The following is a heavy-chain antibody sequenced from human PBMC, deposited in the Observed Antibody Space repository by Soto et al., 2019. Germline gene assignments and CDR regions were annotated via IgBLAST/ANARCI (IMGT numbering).Heavy chain of an antibody. J-gene: IGHJ4*02. V-gene: IGHV1-18*01. CDR2: ISASNGNI. D-gene: IGHD6-13*01. CDR3: ARALPYSSSGDS. Sequence: ASVKVSCKASGYTFTTYGISWVRQAPGQGLEWMGWISASNGNIYYGQKFQGRVTMTTDSFTSTAYMELSSLTSDVTAVYYCARALPYSSSGDSWGRGTLVTVSS. CDR1: GYTFTTYG.